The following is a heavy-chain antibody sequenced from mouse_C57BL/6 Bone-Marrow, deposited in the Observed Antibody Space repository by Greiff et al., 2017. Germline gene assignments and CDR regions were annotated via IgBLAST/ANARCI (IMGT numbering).Heavy chain of an antibody. CDR3: AREGVGGYYDCYAMDY. CDR2: IYPGSGST. D-gene: IGHD2-3*01. CDR1: GYTFTSYW. J-gene: IGHJ4*01. Sequence: QVQLQQPGAELVKPGASVKMSCKASGYTFTSYWITWVKQRPGQGLEWIGDIYPGSGSTNYNEKFKSKATLTVDTSSSTAYMQLSSLTSEDSAVYCCAREGVGGYYDCYAMDYWGQGTSVTVSS. V-gene: IGHV1-55*01.